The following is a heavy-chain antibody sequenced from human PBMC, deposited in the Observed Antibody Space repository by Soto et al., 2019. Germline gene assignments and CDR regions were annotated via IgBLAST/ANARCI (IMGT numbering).Heavy chain of an antibody. V-gene: IGHV3-11*01. CDR2: IGPYGNTI. D-gene: IGHD3-16*01. Sequence: QVHLVESGGGMVKPGEPLRISCAASRFSFRDYFMSWIRQAPGKGLEWISYIGPYGNTIYYADSVKGRFVISRDDTTNSLFLQMDNLRADDTAVYYCARDDYTYGVSWGQRTLVTVSS. J-gene: IGHJ5*02. CDR3: ARDDYTYGVS. CDR1: RFSFRDYF.